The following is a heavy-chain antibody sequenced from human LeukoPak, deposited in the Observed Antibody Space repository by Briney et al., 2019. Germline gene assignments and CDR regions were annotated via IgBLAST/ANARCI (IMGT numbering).Heavy chain of an antibody. CDR2: IYYSGST. Sequence: SSETLSLTCTVSGGSISSSSYYWGWIRQPPGKGLEWIGSIYYSGSTYYNPSLKSRVTISVDTSKNQFSLKLSSVTAADTAVYYCARHEEGVGGSDYWGQGTLVTVSS. D-gene: IGHD3-10*01. J-gene: IGHJ4*02. CDR1: GGSISSSSYY. V-gene: IGHV4-39*01. CDR3: ARHEEGVGGSDY.